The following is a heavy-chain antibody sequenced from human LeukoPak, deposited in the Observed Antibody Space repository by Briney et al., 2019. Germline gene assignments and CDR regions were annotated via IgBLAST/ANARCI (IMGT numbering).Heavy chain of an antibody. J-gene: IGHJ4*02. CDR3: ARHVVIVRYGGYRTSNISPFDY. V-gene: IGHV4-39*01. Sequence: SETLSLTCTVSGGSISSSSYYWGWIRQPPGKGLEWIGSIYYSGSTYYNPSLKSRVTISVDTSKNQFSLKLSSVTAADTAVYYCARHVVIVRYGGYRTSNISPFDYWGQGTLVTVSS. CDR1: GGSISSSSYY. D-gene: IGHD2-15*01. CDR2: IYYSGST.